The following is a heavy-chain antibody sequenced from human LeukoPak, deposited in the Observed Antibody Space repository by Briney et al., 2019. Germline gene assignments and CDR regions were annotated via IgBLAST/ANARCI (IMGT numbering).Heavy chain of an antibody. D-gene: IGHD3-22*01. Sequence: SETLSLTCTVSGGSVSSGSYYWSWIRQPPGKGLEWIGYIYYSGSTNYNPSLKSRVTISVDTSKNQFSLKLSSVTAADTAVYYCARVHSSGPSWFDPWGQGTLVTVSS. CDR1: GGSVSSGSYY. V-gene: IGHV4-61*01. J-gene: IGHJ5*02. CDR3: ARVHSSGPSWFDP. CDR2: IYYSGST.